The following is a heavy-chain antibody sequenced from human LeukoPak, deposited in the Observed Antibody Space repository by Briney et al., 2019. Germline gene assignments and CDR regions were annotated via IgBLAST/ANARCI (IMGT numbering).Heavy chain of an antibody. D-gene: IGHD1-26*01. CDR2: ISYDGNNQ. V-gene: IGHV3-30*18. CDR1: RFSFSTYG. J-gene: IGHJ4*02. CDR3: AKGGPPTGASPRPWDFNY. Sequence: GGSLRLSCAASRFSFSTYGMHWVRQAPGKGLEWVAVISYDGNNQYYADSVKGRFTIPRDNSKSTLYLQMNSLRGEDTAVYYCAKGGPPTGASPRPWDFNYWGQGTLVTVSS.